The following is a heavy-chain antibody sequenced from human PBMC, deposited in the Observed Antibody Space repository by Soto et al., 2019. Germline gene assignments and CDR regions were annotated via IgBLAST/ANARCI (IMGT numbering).Heavy chain of an antibody. D-gene: IGHD4-4*01. CDR3: ARVYSNLWNWFDP. CDR2: ISAYNGNT. CDR1: GYTFTSYG. J-gene: IGHJ5*02. V-gene: IGHV1-18*01. Sequence: ASVNVSCKASGYTFTSYGISWVRQAPGQGLEWMGWISAYNGNTNYAQKLQGRVTMTTDTSTSTAYMELRSLRSDDTAVYYCARVYSNLWNWFDPWGQGTLVPVSS.